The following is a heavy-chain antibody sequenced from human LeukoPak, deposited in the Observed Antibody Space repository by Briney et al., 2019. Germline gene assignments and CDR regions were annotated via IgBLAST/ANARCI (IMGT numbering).Heavy chain of an antibody. CDR1: GFTFSSYD. Sequence: GGSLRLSWAAAGFTFSSYDMHWVRQATGKGLEWVSAIGTAGDTYYPGSVKGRFTISRENAKNSLYLQMNSLRAGDTAVYYCARVLTDGQGNYYYLDVWGKGTTVTVSS. CDR2: IGTAGDT. CDR3: ARVLTDGQGNYYYLDV. J-gene: IGHJ6*03. V-gene: IGHV3-13*01.